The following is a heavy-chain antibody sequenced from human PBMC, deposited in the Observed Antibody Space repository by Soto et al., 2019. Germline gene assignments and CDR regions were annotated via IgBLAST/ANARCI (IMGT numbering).Heavy chain of an antibody. V-gene: IGHV4-34*01. CDR1: GGSFSGYY. CDR3: ARNRRSFVVVVAAKSYYGTDV. Sequence: PSETLSLTCAVYGGSFSGYYWSWIRQPPGKGLEWIGEINHSGSTNYNPSLKSRVTISVDTSKNQFSLKLSSVTAADTAVYYCARNRRSFVVVVAAKSYYGTDVWGQGTTVTVSS. CDR2: INHSGST. J-gene: IGHJ6*02. D-gene: IGHD2-15*01.